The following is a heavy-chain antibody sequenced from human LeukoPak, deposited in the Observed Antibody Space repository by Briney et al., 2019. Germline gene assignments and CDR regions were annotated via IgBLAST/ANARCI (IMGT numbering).Heavy chain of an antibody. Sequence: QAGGSLRLSCAASGFTFRSYVMSWVRLAPGKGLEWVSGLNTDGAWIYYADSVKGRFTISRDNSENTLYLQMNSLRVEDTAIYYCAKSTAPCFRGSCYSALESWGQGTLVTVSS. CDR1: GFTFRSYV. D-gene: IGHD2-15*01. J-gene: IGHJ4*02. CDR2: LNTDGAWI. CDR3: AKSTAPCFRGSCYSALES. V-gene: IGHV3-23*01.